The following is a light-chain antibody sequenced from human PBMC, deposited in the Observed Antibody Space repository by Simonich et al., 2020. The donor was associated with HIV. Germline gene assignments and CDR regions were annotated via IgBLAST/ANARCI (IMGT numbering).Light chain of an antibody. V-gene: IGKV1-5*03. CDR3: QQYNSYPWT. Sequence: DIQMTQSPSTLSASVGDRVTNTCRASQSFSNWLAWYQQKPGKAPKPLIFKTSNLESGVPSRFTGSGSGTEFTLTISSLQPDDFATYYCQQYNSYPWTFGQGTKVEIK. CDR1: QSFSNW. J-gene: IGKJ1*01. CDR2: KTS.